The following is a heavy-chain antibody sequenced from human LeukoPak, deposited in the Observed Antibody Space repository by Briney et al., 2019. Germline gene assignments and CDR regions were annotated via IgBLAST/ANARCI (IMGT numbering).Heavy chain of an antibody. V-gene: IGHV3-21*01. CDR1: GFTFSSYS. CDR3: ARDQLGTTGFFDY. J-gene: IGHJ4*02. D-gene: IGHD1-1*01. Sequence: GGSLRLSCAASGFTFSSYSMNWVRQAPGKGLEWVSSISSSSSNIYYADSVKGRFTISRDNAKNSLYLQMNSLRAEDTAVYYCARDQLGTTGFFDYWGQGTLVTVSS. CDR2: ISSSSSNI.